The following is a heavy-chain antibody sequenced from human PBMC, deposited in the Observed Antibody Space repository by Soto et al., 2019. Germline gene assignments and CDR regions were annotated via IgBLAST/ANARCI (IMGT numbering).Heavy chain of an antibody. D-gene: IGHD3-16*01. Sequence: GGSLRLSCAASGFTFSSYGMHWVRQAPGKGLEWVAVISYDGSNKYYADSVKGRFTISRDNSKNTLYLQMNSLRAEDTAVYYCAKDIAYDNFDYWGQGTLVTVSS. CDR3: AKDIAYDNFDY. CDR2: ISYDGSNK. CDR1: GFTFSSYG. V-gene: IGHV3-30*18. J-gene: IGHJ4*02.